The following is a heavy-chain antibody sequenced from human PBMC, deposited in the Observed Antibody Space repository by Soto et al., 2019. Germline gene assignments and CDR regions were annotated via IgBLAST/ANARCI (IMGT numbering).Heavy chain of an antibody. V-gene: IGHV3-21*01. Sequence: PGGSLRLSCAASGFAFNFYTMDWVRQAPGKGLEWVSSITRDSAYIYYADSVKGRFTISRDNANNSLYLQMNGLRAEDTAVYYCARARIEPYCSGGRCPPPDYWGQGTLVTVSS. CDR3: ARARIEPYCSGGRCPPPDY. CDR1: GFAFNFYT. J-gene: IGHJ4*02. CDR2: ITRDSAYI. D-gene: IGHD2-15*01.